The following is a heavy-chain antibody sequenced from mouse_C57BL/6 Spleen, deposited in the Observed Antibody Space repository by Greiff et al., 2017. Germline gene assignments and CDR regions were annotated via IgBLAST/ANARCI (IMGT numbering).Heavy chain of an antibody. V-gene: IGHV1-80*01. CDR1: GYAFSSYW. Sequence: VKLVESGAELVKPGASVKISCKASGYAFSSYWMNWVKQRPGKGLEWIGQIYPGDGDTNYNGKFKGKATLTADKSSSTAYMQLSSLTSEDSAVYFCARDYGNSNYYAMDYWGQGTSVTVSS. CDR3: ARDYGNSNYYAMDY. D-gene: IGHD2-1*01. CDR2: IYPGDGDT. J-gene: IGHJ4*01.